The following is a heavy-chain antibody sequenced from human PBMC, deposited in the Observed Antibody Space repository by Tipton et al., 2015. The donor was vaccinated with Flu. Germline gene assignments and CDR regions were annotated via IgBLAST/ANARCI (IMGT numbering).Heavy chain of an antibody. CDR2: IRSIVYGGTT. J-gene: IGHJ4*02. CDR1: GFTFGDYA. CDR3: TRARTEMRDGYNYYFDY. V-gene: IGHV3-49*04. D-gene: IGHD5-24*01. Sequence: RSLRLPCEGYGFTFGDYAMSWVRQAPGKGLEWVGFIRSIVYGGTTEYAASVQGRFTISRDDSKNTAYLQMNSLKTEDTAVYFCTRARTEMRDGYNYYFDYWGQGTLVTVSS.